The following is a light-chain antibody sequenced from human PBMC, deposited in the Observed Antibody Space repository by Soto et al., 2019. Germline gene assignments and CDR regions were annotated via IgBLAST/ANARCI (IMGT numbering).Light chain of an antibody. CDR1: QSISSW. J-gene: IGKJ1*01. V-gene: IGKV1-5*03. CDR2: KAS. Sequence: QIARTGAIVGECVGDGVSSTCRDSQSISSWLAWYQQKPGKAPNLLIHKASHLESGVPSRFSGSGSGTEITLTISSLQPGDFATYYCQHYNAYPWTFGQGTKVDIK. CDR3: QHYNAYPWT.